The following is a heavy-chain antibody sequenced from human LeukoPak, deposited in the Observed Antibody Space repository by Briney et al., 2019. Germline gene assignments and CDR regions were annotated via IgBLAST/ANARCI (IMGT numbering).Heavy chain of an antibody. J-gene: IGHJ5*02. CDR3: ARDPYYAGSSDP. CDR2: IYTDGST. V-gene: IGHV3-53*01. D-gene: IGHD3-3*01. Sequence: GESLRLSCAASGFTVSSNYMTWVRQAPGKGLECVSVIYTDGSTYYADSVKGRFTISRDSSKNTLYLQMNSLRAEDTAVYYCARDPYYAGSSDPWGQGTLVTVSS. CDR1: GFTVSSNY.